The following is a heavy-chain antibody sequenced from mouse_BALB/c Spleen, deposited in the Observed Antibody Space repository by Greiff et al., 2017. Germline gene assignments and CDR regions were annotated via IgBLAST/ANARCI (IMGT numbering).Heavy chain of an antibody. V-gene: IGHV2-9*02. CDR3: ARGLRYDGADWYFDV. Sequence: QVQLQQSGPGLVAPSQSLSITCTVSGFSLTSSGVHWVRQPPGKGLEWLGVIWAGGSTNYNSALMSRLSISNDNSTSQVFLKMNSLQTEDTAMYYCARGLRYDGADWYFDVWGAGTTVTVSA. CDR2: IWAGGST. J-gene: IGHJ1*01. D-gene: IGHD2-14*01. CDR1: GFSLTSSG.